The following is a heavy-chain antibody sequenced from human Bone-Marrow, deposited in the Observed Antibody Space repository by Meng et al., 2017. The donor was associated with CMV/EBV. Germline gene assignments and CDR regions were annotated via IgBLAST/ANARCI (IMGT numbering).Heavy chain of an antibody. CDR3: ARVNWNDLTKGYY. CDR1: GYSISSGYY. D-gene: IGHD1-20*01. CDR2: IYHSGST. J-gene: IGHJ4*02. V-gene: IGHV4-38-2*02. Sequence: SETLSLTCTVSGYSISSGYYWGWIRQPPGKGLEWIGSIYHSGSTYYNPSLKSRVTISVDTSKNQFSLKLSSVTAADTAVYYCARVNWNDLTKGYYWGQGTLVTVSS.